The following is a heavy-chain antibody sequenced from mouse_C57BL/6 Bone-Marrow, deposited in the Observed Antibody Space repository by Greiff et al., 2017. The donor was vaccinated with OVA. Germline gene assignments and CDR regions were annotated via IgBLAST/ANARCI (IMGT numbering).Heavy chain of an antibody. D-gene: IGHD1-1*01. CDR2: IYPRSGNT. CDR3: AREDYYSYYFDY. J-gene: IGHJ2*01. CDR1: GYTFTSYG. Sequence: VQLVESGAELARPGASVKLSCKASGYTFTSYGISWVKQRTGQGLEWIGEIYPRSGNTYYNEKFKGKATLTADKSSSTAYMELRSLTSEDSAVYFCAREDYYSYYFDYWGQGTTLTVSS. V-gene: IGHV1-81*01.